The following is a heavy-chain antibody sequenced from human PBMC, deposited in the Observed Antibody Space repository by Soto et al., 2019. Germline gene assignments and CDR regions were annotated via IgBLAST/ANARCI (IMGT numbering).Heavy chain of an antibody. J-gene: IGHJ5*02. CDR2: ISAYNGNT. D-gene: IGHD5-12*01. CDR3: ARIRGYSGYDWFDP. CDR1: GYTFTGYG. Sequence: ASVKVSCKASGYTFTGYGISWVRQAPGQGLEWMGWISAYNGNTNYAQKLQGRVTMTTDTSTSTAYMELRSLRSDDTAVYYCARIRGYSGYDWFDPWGQGTLVTVSS. V-gene: IGHV1-18*04.